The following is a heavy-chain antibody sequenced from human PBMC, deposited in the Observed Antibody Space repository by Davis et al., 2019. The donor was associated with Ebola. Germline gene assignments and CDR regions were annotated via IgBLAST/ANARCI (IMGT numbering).Heavy chain of an antibody. Sequence: GESLKISCAASGFTFSSYAMSWVRQAPGKGLEWVSAISGSGGSTYYADSVKGRFTISRDNSKNTLYLQMNSLRAEDTAVYYCAKPYSNYFSGFDYWGQGTLVTVSS. D-gene: IGHD4-11*01. V-gene: IGHV3-23*01. CDR2: ISGSGGST. CDR1: GFTFSSYA. CDR3: AKPYSNYFSGFDY. J-gene: IGHJ4*02.